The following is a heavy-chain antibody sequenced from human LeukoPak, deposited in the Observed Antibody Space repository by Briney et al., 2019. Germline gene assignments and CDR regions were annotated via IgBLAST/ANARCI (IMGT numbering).Heavy chain of an antibody. CDR3: AADPPCVDTAMVNGFDP. CDR2: IVVGSGNT. J-gene: IGHJ5*02. V-gene: IGHV1-58*02. CDR1: GFTFTSSA. Sequence: SVKVSCKASGFTFTSSAMQWVRQARGQRLEWIGWIVVGSGNTNYAQKFQERVTITRDMSTSTAYMELSSLRSEDTAVYYCAADPPCVDTAMVNGFDPWGQGTLVTVSS. D-gene: IGHD5-18*01.